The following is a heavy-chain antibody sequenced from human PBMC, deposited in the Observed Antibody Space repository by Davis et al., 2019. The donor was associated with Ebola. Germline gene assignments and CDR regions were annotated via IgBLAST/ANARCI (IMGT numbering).Heavy chain of an antibody. J-gene: IGHJ3*01. CDR2: IWYDGSNK. CDR3: AKDYRGAIFGVVHSD. D-gene: IGHD3-3*01. CDR1: GFTFSSYG. Sequence: GESLKISCAASGFTFSSYGMHWVRQAPGKGLEWVAVIWYDGSNKYYADSVKGRFTISRDNSKNTLYLQMNSLRAEDTAVYYCAKDYRGAIFGVVHSDWGQGTMVTVSS. V-gene: IGHV3-33*06.